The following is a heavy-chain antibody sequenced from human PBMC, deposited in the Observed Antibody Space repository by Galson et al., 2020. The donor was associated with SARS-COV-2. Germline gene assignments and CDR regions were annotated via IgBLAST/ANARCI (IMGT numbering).Heavy chain of an antibody. Sequence: GGSLRLSCAASGFTFSSYSMNWVRQAPGKGLEWLSSISSSSSYIYYADSVKGRFTISRHNAKNTLYLQMNSLRAEDTAVYYCARVDCSTTSCCAAGEYCYCYMDVWGKGTTVCVSS. CDR3: ARVDCSTTSCCAAGEYCYCYMDV. CDR1: GFTFSSYS. J-gene: IGHJ6*03. V-gene: IGHV3-21*01. CDR2: ISSSSSYI. D-gene: IGHD2-2*01.